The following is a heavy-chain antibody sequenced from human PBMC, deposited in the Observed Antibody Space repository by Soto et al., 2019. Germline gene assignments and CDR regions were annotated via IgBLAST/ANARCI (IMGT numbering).Heavy chain of an antibody. D-gene: IGHD6-13*01. CDR1: GFTFSSYA. Sequence: QVQLVESGGGVVQPGRSLRLSCAASGFTFSSYAMHWVRQAPGKGLEWVAVISYDGSNKYYADSVKGRFTISRDNAKNTLYLQMNSLRAEDTAVYYCAREGVAADGIYFDYWGQGTLVTVSS. V-gene: IGHV3-30-3*01. CDR2: ISYDGSNK. J-gene: IGHJ4*02. CDR3: AREGVAADGIYFDY.